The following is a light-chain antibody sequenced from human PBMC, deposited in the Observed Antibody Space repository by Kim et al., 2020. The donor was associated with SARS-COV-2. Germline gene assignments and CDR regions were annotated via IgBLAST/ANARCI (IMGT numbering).Light chain of an antibody. CDR3: HQYKSYPYT. J-gene: IGKJ2*01. CDR1: QTINSW. Sequence: GDSVTITCRASQTINSWLAWYQQKPGKAPKLLIYEASGLESGVPSRFSGTESGTEFTLTISSLQPDDSATYYCHQYKSYPYTFGQGTKL. V-gene: IGKV1-5*01. CDR2: EAS.